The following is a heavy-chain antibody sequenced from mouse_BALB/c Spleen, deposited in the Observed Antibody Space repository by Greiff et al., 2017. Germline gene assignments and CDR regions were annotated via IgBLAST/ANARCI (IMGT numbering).Heavy chain of an antibody. J-gene: IGHJ2*01. Sequence: EVQLVESGGGLVQPGGSRKLSCAASGFTFSSVGMHWVRQAPEKGLEWVAYISSGSSTIYYADTVKGRFTISRDNPKNTLFLQMTSLRSEDTAMYYCARDPFDYWGQGTTLTVSS. CDR3: ARDPFDY. CDR2: ISSGSSTI. V-gene: IGHV5-17*02. CDR1: GFTFSSVG.